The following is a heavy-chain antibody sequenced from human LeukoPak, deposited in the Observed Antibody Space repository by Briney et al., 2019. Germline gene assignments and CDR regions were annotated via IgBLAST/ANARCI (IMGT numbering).Heavy chain of an antibody. Sequence: GGSLRLSCAASGFTFSSYAMSWVRQAPGKGLEWVSAISGSGGSTYYADSVKGRFTISRDNSKNTLYLEMNSLRAEDTAVYYCAKDRVATMSAFDIWGQGTMVTVSS. CDR2: ISGSGGST. CDR1: GFTFSSYA. CDR3: AKDRVATMSAFDI. J-gene: IGHJ3*02. D-gene: IGHD5-12*01. V-gene: IGHV3-23*01.